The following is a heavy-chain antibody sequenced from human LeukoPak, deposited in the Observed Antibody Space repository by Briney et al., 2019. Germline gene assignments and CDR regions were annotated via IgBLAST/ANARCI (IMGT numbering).Heavy chain of an antibody. D-gene: IGHD1-26*01. CDR3: TRSGSYYGRLDD. J-gene: IGHJ4*02. Sequence: GSLRLSCVVSGITLSNYAMSWVRQAPGKGLEWIGHIYNGGRTNYNPSLKGRVSISVDTSNNQVSLNLTSVTAADTAVYYCTRSGSYYGRLDDWGQGTLVTVSS. V-gene: IGHV4-59*08. CDR2: IYNGGRT. CDR1: GITLSNYA.